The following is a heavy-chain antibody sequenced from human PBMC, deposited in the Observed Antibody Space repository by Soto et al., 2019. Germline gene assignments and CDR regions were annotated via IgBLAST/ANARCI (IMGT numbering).Heavy chain of an antibody. CDR2: FHWEDDK. J-gene: IGHJ6*02. D-gene: IGHD5-12*01. V-gene: IGHV2-5*02. CDR1: GFSFSGLSFSAGGVG. CDR3: ALDAGDSRNYYHTFDV. Sequence: QITLKESGPTLVRPTQTLTLTCSFSGFSFSGLSFSAGGVGVAWIRQPPGKALVWLAFFHWEDDKGSSSSMKNRGTITQDTSKNQVVLTMTDMGPDDTGTYYCALDAGDSRNYYHTFDVWGQGTTVIGSS.